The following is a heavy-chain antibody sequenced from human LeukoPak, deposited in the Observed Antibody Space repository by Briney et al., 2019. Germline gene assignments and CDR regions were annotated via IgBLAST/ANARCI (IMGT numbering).Heavy chain of an antibody. Sequence: GGSLRLPCAASGFTFSSYGMHWVRQAPEKGLEWVADIKCDGSEKYYVDSVKGRFTISRDNAKNSLYLQMNSLRAEDTALYYCANLGAYGSGSPYYMDVWGKGTTVTISS. CDR3: ANLGAYGSGSPYYMDV. CDR2: IKCDGSEK. V-gene: IGHV3-52*01. CDR1: GFTFSSYG. D-gene: IGHD3-10*01. J-gene: IGHJ6*03.